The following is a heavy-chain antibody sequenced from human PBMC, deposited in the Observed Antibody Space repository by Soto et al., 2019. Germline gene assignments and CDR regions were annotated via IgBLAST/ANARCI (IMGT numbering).Heavy chain of an antibody. CDR3: AREFRYNWNDKVTFDY. V-gene: IGHV3-33*08. D-gene: IGHD1-20*01. CDR2: ICWDGSNT. Sequence: GGSLRLSCAASGFTFDDYTLHWVRQAPGKGLEWVSVICWDGSNTYYADSVKGRFTISRDNSKNTLYLQMNSLRAEDTAVYYCAREFRYNWNDKVTFDYWGQGTLVTVSS. CDR1: GFTFDDYT. J-gene: IGHJ4*02.